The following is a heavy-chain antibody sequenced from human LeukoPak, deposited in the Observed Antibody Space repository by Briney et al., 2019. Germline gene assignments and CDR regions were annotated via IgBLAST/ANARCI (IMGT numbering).Heavy chain of an antibody. CDR1: GFTFSSYW. Sequence: RGSLRLSCAASGFTFSSYWMNWARQAPGKGLEWVASINHNGNVNYYVDSVKGRFTISRDNAKNSLYLQMNSLRAEDTAVYYCASGLELDYWGQGTLVTVSS. V-gene: IGHV3-7*03. J-gene: IGHJ4*02. CDR2: INHNGNVN. CDR3: ASGLELDY.